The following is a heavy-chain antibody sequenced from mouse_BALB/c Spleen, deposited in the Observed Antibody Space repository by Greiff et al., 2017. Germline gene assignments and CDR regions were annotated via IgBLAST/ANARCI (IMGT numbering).Heavy chain of an antibody. CDR1: GFNIKDYY. V-gene: IGHV14-1*02. CDR2: IDPENGNT. CDR3: ARDGNPFAY. Sequence: EVQLQPSGAELVRPGALVKLSCKASGFNIKDYYMHWVKQRPEQGLEWIGWIDPENGNTIYDPKFQGKASITADTSSNTAYLQLSSLTSEDTAVYYCARDGNPFAYWGQGTLVTVAA. D-gene: IGHD2-1*01. J-gene: IGHJ3*01.